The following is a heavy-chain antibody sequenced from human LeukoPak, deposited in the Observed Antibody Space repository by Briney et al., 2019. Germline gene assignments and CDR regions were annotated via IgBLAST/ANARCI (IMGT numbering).Heavy chain of an antibody. CDR1: GLTFSSAW. CDR2: IQSDGTT. V-gene: IGHV3-74*01. CDR3: AMDGSYKLDY. J-gene: IGHJ4*02. Sequence: PGGSLRLSCAASGLTFSSAWMHWVRQTPGKGLVWVSRIQSDGTTTYADSVRGRFTISRDNAKNTPYLQMNNLRAEDTGVYYCAMDGSYKLDYWGQGTLVTVSS. D-gene: IGHD1-26*01.